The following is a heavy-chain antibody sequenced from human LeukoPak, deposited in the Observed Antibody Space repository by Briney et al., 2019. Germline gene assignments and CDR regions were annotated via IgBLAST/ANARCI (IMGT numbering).Heavy chain of an antibody. CDR3: ARLPINSIAVEAVSLTDAVDI. D-gene: IGHD6-19*01. V-gene: IGHV4-34*01. CDR2: INHSGSS. J-gene: IGHJ3*02. CDR1: GGSFSGYY. Sequence: SETLSLTCAVSGGSFSGYYWSWIRQPPGKGLEWIGEINHSGSSTYNPSLKSRVTISVDTSNNQFSLKLSSVTAADTAVYYSARLPINSIAVEAVSLTDAVDIWRQGTMVTVSS.